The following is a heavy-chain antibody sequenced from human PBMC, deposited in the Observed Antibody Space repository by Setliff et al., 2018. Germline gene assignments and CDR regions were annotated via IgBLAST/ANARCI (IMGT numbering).Heavy chain of an antibody. CDR1: GGSFSGYY. D-gene: IGHD2-8*02. V-gene: IGHV4-34*01. J-gene: IGHJ5*02. CDR3: ARAPQYTNYWYALSWFDP. Sequence: SETLSLTCAVYGGSFSGYYWSWVRQPPWKGLEWIGEINHSGSTKYNPSLKNRVTLSVDTSKNQFSLKLSSVTAADTAVYYCARAPQYTNYWYALSWFDPWGQGTLVTVSS. CDR2: INHSGST.